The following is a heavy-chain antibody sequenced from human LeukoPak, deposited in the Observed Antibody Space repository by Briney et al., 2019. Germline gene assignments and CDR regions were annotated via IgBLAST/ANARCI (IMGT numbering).Heavy chain of an antibody. V-gene: IGHV1-8*02. Sequence: ASVKVSCKASGYTFTGYYMHWVRQAPGQGREWMGWMNPHSGNTDYAQKFQGRVTMTRNTSINTAYMELSSLRSEDTAVYYCARGDSGSGSPLDYWGQGTLVTVSS. CDR2: MNPHSGNT. D-gene: IGHD3-10*01. CDR1: GYTFTGYY. CDR3: ARGDSGSGSPLDY. J-gene: IGHJ4*02.